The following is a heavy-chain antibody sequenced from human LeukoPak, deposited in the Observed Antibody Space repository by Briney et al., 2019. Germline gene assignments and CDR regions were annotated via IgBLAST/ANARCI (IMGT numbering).Heavy chain of an antibody. J-gene: IGHJ5*02. D-gene: IGHD3-16*01. CDR2: INPNSGGT. Sequence: ASVKVSCKASGYTFTGYYMHWVRQAPGQGLEWMGWINPNSGGTNYAQKFQGRVTMTRDTSISTAYMELSRLRSDDTAVYYCARDVSAGGTNWFDPWGQGTLVTVSS. V-gene: IGHV1-2*02. CDR3: ARDVSAGGTNWFDP. CDR1: GYTFTGYY.